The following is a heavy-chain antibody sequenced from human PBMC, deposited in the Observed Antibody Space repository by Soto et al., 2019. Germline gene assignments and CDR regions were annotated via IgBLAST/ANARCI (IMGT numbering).Heavy chain of an antibody. Sequence: SETLSLTCTVSGGSISSGGYYWSWIRQHPGKGLEWIGYIYYSGSTYYNPSLKSRVTISVGTSKNQFSLKLSSVTAADTAVYYCARGYCSGGSCYYGYYYMDVWGKGTTVTVSS. J-gene: IGHJ6*03. D-gene: IGHD2-15*01. V-gene: IGHV4-31*03. CDR2: IYYSGST. CDR3: ARGYCSGGSCYYGYYYMDV. CDR1: GGSISSGGYY.